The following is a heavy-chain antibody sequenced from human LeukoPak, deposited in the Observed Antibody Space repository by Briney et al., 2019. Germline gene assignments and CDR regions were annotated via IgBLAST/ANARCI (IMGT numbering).Heavy chain of an antibody. J-gene: IGHJ5*02. Sequence: SETLSLTCAVYGGSFSGYYWSWIRQPPGKGLEWIGEINLSGSTNYNPSLKSRVTISVDTSKNQFSLKLSSVTAADTAVYYCARGSPNFDIVVVPAARRRNWFDPWGQGTLVTVSS. V-gene: IGHV4-34*01. CDR3: ARGSPNFDIVVVPAARRRNWFDP. D-gene: IGHD2-2*01. CDR2: INLSGST. CDR1: GGSFSGYY.